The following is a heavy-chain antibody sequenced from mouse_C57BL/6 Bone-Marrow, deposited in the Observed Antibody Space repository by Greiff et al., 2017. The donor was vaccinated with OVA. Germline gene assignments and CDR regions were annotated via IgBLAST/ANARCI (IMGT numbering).Heavy chain of an antibody. CDR2: IDPSDSET. Sequence: QVQLQQPGAELVRPGSSVKLSCKASGYTFTSYWMHWVKQRPIQGLEWIGNIDPSDSETHYNQKFKDKATLTVDKSSSKAYMQLSSLTSEDSAVYDCARGGTAQATGAMDYWGQGTSVTVSS. CDR3: ARGGTAQATGAMDY. V-gene: IGHV1-52*01. CDR1: GYTFTSYW. D-gene: IGHD3-2*02. J-gene: IGHJ4*01.